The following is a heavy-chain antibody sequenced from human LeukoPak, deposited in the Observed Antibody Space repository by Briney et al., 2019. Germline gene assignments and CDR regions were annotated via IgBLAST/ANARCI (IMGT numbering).Heavy chain of an antibody. CDR1: GYTFTGYY. Sequence: ASVKVSCKASGYTFTGYYIHWVRQAPGHGLEWMGWINPNSGGTNYAQKFQGRVTMTRDTSISTAYMEPTRLRSDDTAVYYCARDSPHLPHSAFDIWGQGTMVTVSS. V-gene: IGHV1-2*02. CDR2: INPNSGGT. J-gene: IGHJ3*02. CDR3: ARDSPHLPHSAFDI.